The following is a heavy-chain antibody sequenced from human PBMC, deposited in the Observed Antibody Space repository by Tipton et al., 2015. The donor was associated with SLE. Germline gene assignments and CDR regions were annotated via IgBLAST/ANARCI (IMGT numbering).Heavy chain of an antibody. V-gene: IGHV4-39*07. CDR1: GDSFYSSHDQ. D-gene: IGHD6-13*01. Sequence: TLSLTCSVSGDSFYSSHDQWDWIRQSPGKGLEWIGSRFSGGSTYYNPSLKSRVTISLDTSKNQFSLKVDSVTAADTAVYFCARESRYSSNWLNAFDVWGQGTMVTVSS. J-gene: IGHJ3*01. CDR3: ARESRYSSNWLNAFDV. CDR2: RFSGGST.